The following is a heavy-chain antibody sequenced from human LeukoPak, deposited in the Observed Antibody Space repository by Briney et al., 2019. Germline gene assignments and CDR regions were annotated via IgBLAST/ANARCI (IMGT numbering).Heavy chain of an antibody. J-gene: IGHJ4*02. CDR2: IIPIFGTA. Sequence: GASVKVSCKASGGTFSSYAISWVRQAPGQGLEWMGGIIPIFGTANYAQKFQGRVTITADESTSTAYMEVSSLRSEDTAVYYCARAYSGYDFFDYWGQGTLVTVSS. CDR3: ARAYSGYDFFDY. D-gene: IGHD5-12*01. CDR1: GGTFSSYA. V-gene: IGHV1-69*13.